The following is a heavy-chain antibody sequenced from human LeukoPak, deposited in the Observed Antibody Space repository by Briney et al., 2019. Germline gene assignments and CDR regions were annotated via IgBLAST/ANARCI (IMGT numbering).Heavy chain of an antibody. V-gene: IGHV1-8*03. Sequence: GASVKVSCKASGGTFSSYAINWVRQATGQGLEWMGWMNPNSGNTGYAQKFQGRVTITRNTSISTAYMELSSLRSEDTAVYYCARALQLAGYMDVWGKGTTVTVSS. J-gene: IGHJ6*03. CDR1: GGTFSSYA. CDR2: MNPNSGNT. D-gene: IGHD5-18*01. CDR3: ARALQLAGYMDV.